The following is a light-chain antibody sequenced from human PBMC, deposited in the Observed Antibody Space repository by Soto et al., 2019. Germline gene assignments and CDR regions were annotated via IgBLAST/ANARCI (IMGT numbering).Light chain of an antibody. CDR3: QHYNDWPPAFT. CDR2: GAS. J-gene: IGKJ3*01. V-gene: IGKV3-15*01. Sequence: EILMTQSPATLSLSPGERATLSCRASQSLSRNLAWYQQKPGQAPRLLIYGASTGASGIPARFSGSGSGTEFTLTISSLQSEDFALYYCQHYNDWPPAFTFGPGTKVDL. CDR1: QSLSRN.